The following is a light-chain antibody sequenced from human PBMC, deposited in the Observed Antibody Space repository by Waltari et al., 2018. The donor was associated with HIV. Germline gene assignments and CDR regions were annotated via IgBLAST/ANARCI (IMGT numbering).Light chain of an antibody. Sequence: DIVMTQSPATLSVSPGERATLSCRASQSISNNLAWYQQKPGQAPRLLMYDASTRATGVPAGFSGSGSGTEFTLTISSLQSEDFAVYYCQQYINWPPYTFGQGTKLEIK. CDR3: QQYINWPPYT. J-gene: IGKJ2*01. CDR2: DAS. CDR1: QSISNN. V-gene: IGKV3-15*01.